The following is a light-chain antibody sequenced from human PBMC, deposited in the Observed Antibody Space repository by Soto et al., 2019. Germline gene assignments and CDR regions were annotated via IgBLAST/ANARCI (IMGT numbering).Light chain of an antibody. Sequence: IVMTQSPSTLSVSPVERATLSCRASQSVSSNLVWYQQRPGQAPRLLIYGASTRATGIPARFSGSGSRTEFTLTISRLQSEEFAVYYCQQHNNWPPLTFGGGTKVDI. CDR2: GAS. J-gene: IGKJ4*01. V-gene: IGKV3-15*01. CDR1: QSVSSN. CDR3: QQHNNWPPLT.